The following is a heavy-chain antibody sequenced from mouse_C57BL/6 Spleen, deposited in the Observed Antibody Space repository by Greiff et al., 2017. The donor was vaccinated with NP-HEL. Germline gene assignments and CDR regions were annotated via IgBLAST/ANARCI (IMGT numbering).Heavy chain of an antibody. D-gene: IGHD1-1*01. Sequence: DVMLVESGEGLVKPGGSLKLSCAASGFTFSSYAMSWVRQTPEKRLEWVAYISSGGDYIYYADTVKGRFTISRDNARNTLYLQMSSLKSEDTAMYYCTRVSFITDAMDYWGQGTSVTVSS. J-gene: IGHJ4*01. V-gene: IGHV5-9-1*02. CDR1: GFTFSSYA. CDR2: ISSGGDYI. CDR3: TRVSFITDAMDY.